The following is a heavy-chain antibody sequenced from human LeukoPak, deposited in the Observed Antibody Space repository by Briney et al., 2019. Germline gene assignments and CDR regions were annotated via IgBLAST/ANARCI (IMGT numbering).Heavy chain of an antibody. V-gene: IGHV1-46*01. J-gene: IGHJ6*02. CDR1: GYTFTSYY. D-gene: IGHD1-1*01. CDR2: INPSGGST. CDR3: AMERRLIVYYYGMDV. Sequence: GASVKVSCKASGYTFTSYYMDWVRQAPGQGLEWMGIINPSGGSTSYAQKFQGRVTMTRDTSTSTVYMELSSLRCEDTAVYYCAMERRLIVYYYGMDVWGQGTTVTVSS.